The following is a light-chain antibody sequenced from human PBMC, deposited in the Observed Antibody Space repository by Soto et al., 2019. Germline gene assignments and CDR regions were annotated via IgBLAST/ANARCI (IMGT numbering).Light chain of an antibody. CDR2: EGS. Sequence: QSALTQPASVSGSPGQSITISCTGTSSDVGSYNLVSWYHQHPGKAPKLMIYEGSKRPSGVSNRFSGSKSGNTASLTISGLQAEDEADYYCCSYAGSSTYVVFGGGTQLTVL. CDR1: SSDVGSYNL. CDR3: CSYAGSSTYVV. V-gene: IGLV2-23*01. J-gene: IGLJ2*01.